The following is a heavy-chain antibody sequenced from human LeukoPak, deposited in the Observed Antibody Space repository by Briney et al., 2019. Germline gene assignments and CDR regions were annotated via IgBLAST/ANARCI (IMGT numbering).Heavy chain of an antibody. Sequence: ASVKVSCKASGYTFTSYDINWVRQATGQGLEGMGWMNPNSGNTGYAQKFQGRVTMTRNTSISTAYMELSSLRSEDTAVYYCARGARWLLGWFDPWGQGTLVTVSS. CDR1: GYTFTSYD. J-gene: IGHJ5*02. D-gene: IGHD5-24*01. CDR3: ARGARWLLGWFDP. V-gene: IGHV1-8*01. CDR2: MNPNSGNT.